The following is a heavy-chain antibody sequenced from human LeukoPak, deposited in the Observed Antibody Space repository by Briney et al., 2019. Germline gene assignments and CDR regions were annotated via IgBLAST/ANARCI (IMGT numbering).Heavy chain of an antibody. V-gene: IGHV4-59*08. CDR2: IYYSGGT. CDR3: ARLHSSSWYEFYFDY. CDR1: GGSISSYY. J-gene: IGHJ4*02. Sequence: SETLSLTCTVSGGSISSYYWSWLRQPPGKGLEWIGYIYYSGGTNYNPSLKSRVTISVDTSKNQFSLKLSSVTAADTAVYYCARLHSSSWYEFYFDYWGQGTLVTVSS. D-gene: IGHD6-13*01.